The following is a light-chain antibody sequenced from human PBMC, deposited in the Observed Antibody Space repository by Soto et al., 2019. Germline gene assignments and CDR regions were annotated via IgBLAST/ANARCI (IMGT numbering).Light chain of an antibody. Sequence: DIQMTQSPSSLSESAGDRVTITCRASQGISTYLNWYQQKPGKAPKLLIYAASSLQSVVPSRFSGSGSETDFTLTISSLQPEDFATYSCQQSYSTTWTFGQGTKVEIQ. CDR3: QQSYSTTWT. V-gene: IGKV1-39*01. J-gene: IGKJ1*01. CDR1: QGISTY. CDR2: AAS.